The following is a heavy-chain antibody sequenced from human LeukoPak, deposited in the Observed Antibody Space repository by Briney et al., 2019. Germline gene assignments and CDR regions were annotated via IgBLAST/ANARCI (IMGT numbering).Heavy chain of an antibody. CDR3: AGQFDSSGSYFY. D-gene: IGHD3-22*01. Sequence: GGSLRLSCAASGFTFSSYTMNWVRQAPGKGLEWVSSISGSRTYIYYADSVKGRFTISRDNAKNSLYLQMNSLRAEDTAVYYCAGQFDSSGSYFYWGQGTLVTVSS. V-gene: IGHV3-21*06. CDR1: GFTFSSYT. CDR2: ISGSRTYI. J-gene: IGHJ4*02.